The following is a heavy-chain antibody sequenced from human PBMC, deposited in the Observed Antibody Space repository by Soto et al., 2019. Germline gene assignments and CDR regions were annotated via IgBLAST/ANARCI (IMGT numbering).Heavy chain of an antibody. D-gene: IGHD6-13*01. Sequence: ASLKVSCKASGYTFTSYALHWVRQAPGQRLEWMGWINAGNGNTKYSQKFQGRVTITRDTSASTAYMERSSPRSEDTTRHYCGRVLEQQLEPFDYWGQGTLVTVSS. CDR2: INAGNGNT. J-gene: IGHJ4*02. CDR3: GRVLEQQLEPFDY. CDR1: GYTFTSYA. V-gene: IGHV1-3*01.